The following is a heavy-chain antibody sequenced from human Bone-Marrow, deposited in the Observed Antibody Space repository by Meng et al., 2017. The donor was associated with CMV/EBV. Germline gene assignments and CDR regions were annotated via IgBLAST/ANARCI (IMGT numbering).Heavy chain of an antibody. D-gene: IGHD3-10*01. CDR3: ARDSPFIDPGKNWFDP. J-gene: IGHJ5*02. Sequence: SVKVSCKASGGTFSYWLITWVRQAPGQGLECMGGIIPIFATTNYAQRFQGRVTITTDESTNTAYMDLSSLKSEDTAVYYCARDSPFIDPGKNWFDPWGQGTLVTVSS. V-gene: IGHV1-69*05. CDR1: GGTFSYWL. CDR2: IIPIFATT.